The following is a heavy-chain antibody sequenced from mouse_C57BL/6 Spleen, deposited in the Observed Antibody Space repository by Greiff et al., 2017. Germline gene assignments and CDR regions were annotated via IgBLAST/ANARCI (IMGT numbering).Heavy chain of an antibody. CDR2: IDPSDSYT. CDR3: ARSNDHEKCCFDY. CDR1: GYTFTSYW. Sequence: QVQLQQPGAELVRPGTSVKLSCKASGYTFTSYWMHWVKQRPGQGLEWIGVIDPSDSYTNYNQKFKGKATLTVDTASSTAYMQLSSLTSEDSAVYYCARSNDHEKCCFDYWGQGTTLTVSS. V-gene: IGHV1-59*01. D-gene: IGHD1-3*01. J-gene: IGHJ2*01.